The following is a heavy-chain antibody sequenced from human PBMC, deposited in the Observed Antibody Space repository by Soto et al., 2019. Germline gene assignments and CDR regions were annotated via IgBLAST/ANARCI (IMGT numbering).Heavy chain of an antibody. CDR3: ARSRAAGWYYYGLDV. Sequence: QVQLVQSGVEVKKPGASVKVSCQASGYAFITYGVTWVRQAPGQGLEWMGWISVYNGDTDYAQKMQDRLFMTTDTATSTAYMEVRSLTSDDTAVYYCARSRAAGWYYYGLDVWGQGTTVTVSS. V-gene: IGHV1-18*04. J-gene: IGHJ6*02. D-gene: IGHD3-10*01. CDR2: ISVYNGDT. CDR1: GYAFITYG.